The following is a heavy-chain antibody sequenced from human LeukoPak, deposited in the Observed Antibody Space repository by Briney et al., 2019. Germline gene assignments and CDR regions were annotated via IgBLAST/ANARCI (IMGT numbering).Heavy chain of an antibody. Sequence: ASVKVSCKASGYTFTSYAMNWVRQAPGQGLEWMGWINTNTGNPAYAQGFTGRFVFSLDTSVSTAYLQISSLKAEDTAVYYCARALRLEWLSGHLDAFDIWGQGTMVTVSS. V-gene: IGHV7-4-1*02. CDR2: INTNTGNP. CDR1: GYTFTSYA. J-gene: IGHJ3*02. D-gene: IGHD3-3*01. CDR3: ARALRLEWLSGHLDAFDI.